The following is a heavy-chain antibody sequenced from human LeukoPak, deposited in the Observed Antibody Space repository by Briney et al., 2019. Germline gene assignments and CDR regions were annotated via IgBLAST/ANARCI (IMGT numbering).Heavy chain of an antibody. J-gene: IGHJ4*02. V-gene: IGHV4-34*01. CDR1: GGSFSGYY. CDR3: ARIGASYYDFWSGYYYFDY. Sequence: SETLSLTCAAYGGSFSGYYWSWIRQPPGKGLEWIGEINHSGSTNYNPSLKSRVTISVDTSKNQFSLKLSSVTAADTAVYYCARIGASYYDFWSGYYYFDYWGQGTLVTVSS. CDR2: INHSGST. D-gene: IGHD3-3*01.